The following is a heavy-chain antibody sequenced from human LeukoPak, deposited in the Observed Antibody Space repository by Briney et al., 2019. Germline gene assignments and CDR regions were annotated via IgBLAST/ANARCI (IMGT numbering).Heavy chain of an antibody. Sequence: PGGSLRLSCAASGFTFSSYAMHWVRQAPGKGLEWVAVISYDGSNKYYADSVKGRFTTSRDNSKNTLYLQMNSLRAEDTAVYYCARDFGSPEDYWGQGTLVTVSS. CDR2: ISYDGSNK. V-gene: IGHV3-30*04. D-gene: IGHD1-26*01. CDR1: GFTFSSYA. J-gene: IGHJ4*02. CDR3: ARDFGSPEDY.